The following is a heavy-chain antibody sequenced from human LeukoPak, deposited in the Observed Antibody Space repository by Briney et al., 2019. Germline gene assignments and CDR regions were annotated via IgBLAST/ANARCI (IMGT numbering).Heavy chain of an antibody. J-gene: IGHJ3*02. D-gene: IGHD3-16*02. CDR2: IYTSGST. CDR1: GCSISSYY. Sequence: SETLSLTCTVSGCSISSYYWSWIRQPAGKGLEWIGRIYTSGSTNYNPSLKSRVTMSVDTSKNQFSLKLSSVTAADTAVYYCARDDDYVWGSYRDGPGAFDIWGQGTMVTVSS. CDR3: ARDDDYVWGSYRDGPGAFDI. V-gene: IGHV4-4*07.